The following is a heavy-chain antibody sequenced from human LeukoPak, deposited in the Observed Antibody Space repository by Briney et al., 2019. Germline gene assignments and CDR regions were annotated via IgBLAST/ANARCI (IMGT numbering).Heavy chain of an antibody. Sequence: GASVKVSCKASGYTFTGYYMHWVRQAPGQGLEWMGWINPNSGGTNYAQKFQGRVTMTRDTSISTAYMELSRLRSDDTAVYYCARGVTGYGVYYYYYMDVWGKGTTVTISS. CDR2: INPNSGGT. V-gene: IGHV1-2*02. J-gene: IGHJ6*03. CDR1: GYTFTGYY. D-gene: IGHD1-14*01. CDR3: ARGVTGYGVYYYYYMDV.